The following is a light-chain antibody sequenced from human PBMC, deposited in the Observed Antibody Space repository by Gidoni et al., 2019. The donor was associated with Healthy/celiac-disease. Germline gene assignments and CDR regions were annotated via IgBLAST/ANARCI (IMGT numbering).Light chain of an antibody. V-gene: IGKV1-9*01. CDR2: AAS. Sequence: DIQLTQSPSFLSASVGDRVTITCRASQGISSYLAWYQQKPGKAPKLMIYAASTLQSGVPSRFRGSGSGTEFTLTISSLQPEDFATYYCQQLNSYPVFGGGTKVEIK. CDR1: QGISSY. J-gene: IGKJ4*01. CDR3: QQLNSYPV.